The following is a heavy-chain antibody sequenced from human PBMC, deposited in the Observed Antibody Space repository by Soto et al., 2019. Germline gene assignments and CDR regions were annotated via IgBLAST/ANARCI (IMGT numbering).Heavy chain of an antibody. CDR3: ARDGGRDGYFGNWLHP. V-gene: IGHV1-69*12. Sequence: QVQLVQSGAEVKKPGSSVKVLCKASGGTFSNYAISWVRQAPGQGLEWVGRIIPIFGTTKFAQKFQGRVTITADESTTTAYMELSGLRSEDTAVYYCARDGGRDGYFGNWLHPSGQGTLVTVSS. CDR1: GGTFSNYA. J-gene: IGHJ5*02. CDR2: IIPIFGTT. D-gene: IGHD6-25*01.